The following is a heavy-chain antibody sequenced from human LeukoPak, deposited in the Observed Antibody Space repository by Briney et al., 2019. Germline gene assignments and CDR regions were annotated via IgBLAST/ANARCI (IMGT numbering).Heavy chain of an antibody. J-gene: IGHJ4*02. D-gene: IGHD2-2*01. V-gene: IGHV4-61*02. Sequence: PSQTLSLTCTVSGGSISSGSYYWSWIRQPAGKGLEWIGRIYTSGSTNYNPSLKSRVTISVDTSKNQFSLKLSSVTAADTAVYYCARDASYCSSTSCPYFDYWGQGTLVTVSS. CDR2: IYTSGST. CDR1: GGSISSGSYY. CDR3: ARDASYCSSTSCPYFDY.